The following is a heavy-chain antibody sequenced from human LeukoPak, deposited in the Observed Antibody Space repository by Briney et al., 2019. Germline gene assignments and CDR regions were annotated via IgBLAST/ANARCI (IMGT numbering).Heavy chain of an antibody. CDR1: GFTFSGYF. CDR3: ATSQSSVAGIVGD. D-gene: IGHD6-19*01. CDR2: ISGSGSSK. J-gene: IGHJ4*02. V-gene: IGHV3-11*04. Sequence: GGSLRLSCAASGFTFSGYFMTWIRQAPGKGLEWVSYISGSGSSKYYADSVKGRFTISRDNAKNSLYLQMNSLRVEDTAVYYCATSQSSVAGIVGDWGQGTLVTVSS.